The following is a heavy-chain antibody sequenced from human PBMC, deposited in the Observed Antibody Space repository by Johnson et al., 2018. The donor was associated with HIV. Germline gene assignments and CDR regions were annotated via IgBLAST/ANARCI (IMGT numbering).Heavy chain of an antibody. CDR3: ARGLWATTPGGAFDI. Sequence: VESGGGLVQPGGSLRLSCAASGFTFSSYWMSWVRQAPGKGLEWVAVISYDGSNKYYADSVKCRFTISRDNSKNTLYLQMNSLRAGDTAVYYCARGLWATTPGGAFDIWGQGTMVTVSS. D-gene: IGHD1-26*01. CDR1: GFTFSSYW. J-gene: IGHJ3*02. CDR2: ISYDGSNK. V-gene: IGHV3-30-3*01.